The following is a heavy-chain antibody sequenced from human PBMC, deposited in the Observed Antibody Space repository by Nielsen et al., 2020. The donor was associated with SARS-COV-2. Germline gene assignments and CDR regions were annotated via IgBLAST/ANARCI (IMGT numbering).Heavy chain of an antibody. CDR1: GFTFSSYD. CDR3: ARELGSGRFSVLDY. CDR2: IGTAGDT. D-gene: IGHD1-26*01. Sequence: GGSLRLSCAASGFTFSSYDMHWIRQATGKGLEWVSAIGTAGDTYYPGSVKGRFTISRENAKNSLYLQMNSLRPEDTAMYFCARELGSGRFSVLDYWGQGALVIVSS. V-gene: IGHV3-13*04. J-gene: IGHJ4*02.